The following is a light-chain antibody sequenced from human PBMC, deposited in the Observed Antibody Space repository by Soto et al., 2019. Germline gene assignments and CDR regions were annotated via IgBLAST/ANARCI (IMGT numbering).Light chain of an antibody. V-gene: IGLV2-23*02. CDR3: CSYAGNSTPYV. CDR1: SSDVGSYNL. J-gene: IGLJ1*01. Sequence: QSALTQPASVSGSPGQSITISCTGTSSDVGSYNLVSWYQQHPGKAPKLMIYEVSKRPSGVSNRFSGSKSGNTASLTISGLQAEDEADYYCCSYAGNSTPYVFGTGTKLTVL. CDR2: EVS.